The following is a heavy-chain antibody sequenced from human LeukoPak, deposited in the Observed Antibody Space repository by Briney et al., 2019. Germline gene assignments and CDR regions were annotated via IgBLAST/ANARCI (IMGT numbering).Heavy chain of an antibody. CDR3: ARDLAITIFGVVIRTDAFDI. Sequence: SVKVSCKASGGTFSSYAISWVRQAPGQGPEWMGGIIPIFGTANYAQKFQGRVTITADESTSTAYMELSSLRSEDTAVYYCARDLAITIFGVVIRTDAFDIWGQGTMVTVSS. J-gene: IGHJ3*02. D-gene: IGHD3-3*01. CDR1: GGTFSSYA. V-gene: IGHV1-69*13. CDR2: IIPIFGTA.